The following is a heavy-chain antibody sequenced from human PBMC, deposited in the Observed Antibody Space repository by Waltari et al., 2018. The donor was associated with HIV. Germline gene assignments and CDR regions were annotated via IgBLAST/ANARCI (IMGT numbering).Heavy chain of an antibody. Sequence: EVQLVQSGAEVRKSGESLKISCKASGYTFTNYWIAWVRQMSGEGLEWMGIIYPFDSDTRYNPSFEGQITISGDKSLATAYLEWNNLNASDAAIYYCARLFYYDTTGYINNAFDIWGQGTEVSVS. CDR3: ARLFYYDTTGYINNAFDI. D-gene: IGHD3-22*01. J-gene: IGHJ3*02. CDR1: GYTFTNYW. V-gene: IGHV5-51*03. CDR2: IYPFDSDT.